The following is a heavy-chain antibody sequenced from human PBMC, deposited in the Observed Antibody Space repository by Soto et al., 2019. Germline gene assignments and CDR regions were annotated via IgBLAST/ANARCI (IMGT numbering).Heavy chain of an antibody. J-gene: IGHJ4*02. Sequence: EQVLESGGGLVQPGGSLRLSCEASGFMFNHYAMAWVRQTPGKGLEWVSVISGSTGTTYYADSVKGRFTISRVNSKNTVYLQMNSLRVEDSALYSCAKVIVLGASTLEYWGPGTRVTVSS. CDR2: ISGSTGTT. D-gene: IGHD6-6*01. CDR1: GFMFNHYA. V-gene: IGHV3-23*01. CDR3: AKVIVLGASTLEY.